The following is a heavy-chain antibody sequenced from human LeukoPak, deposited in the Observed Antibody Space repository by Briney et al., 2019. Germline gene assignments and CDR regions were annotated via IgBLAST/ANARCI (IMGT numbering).Heavy chain of an antibody. CDR2: ISGSGGST. CDR3: ARRSGSYYYFVY. Sequence: GGPLRLSCAASGFTFSSYAMSWVRQAPGKGLEWVSAISGSGGSTYYADSVKGRFTISRDNSKNTLYLQMNSLRAEDTAVYYCARRSGSYYYFVYWGQGTLVTVSS. D-gene: IGHD1-26*01. J-gene: IGHJ4*02. CDR1: GFTFSSYA. V-gene: IGHV3-23*01.